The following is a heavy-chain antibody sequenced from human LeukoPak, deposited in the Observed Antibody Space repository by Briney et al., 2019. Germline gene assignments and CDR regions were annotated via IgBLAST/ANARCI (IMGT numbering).Heavy chain of an antibody. CDR1: VFSLCTST. J-gene: IGHJ4*02. CDR2: IRRSGRNI. Sequence: PGGSLRLSCADSVFSLCTSTVNWVREAPRRGLEWVSSIRRSGRNIYYADSVKGRFTLSRDNTTNSLYMQKRIPRDESTAVYFCAKDMPRVTFLEWLSSGFDCWGQGTLATVSS. CDR3: AKDMPRVTFLEWLSSGFDC. V-gene: IGHV3-21*03. D-gene: IGHD3-3*01.